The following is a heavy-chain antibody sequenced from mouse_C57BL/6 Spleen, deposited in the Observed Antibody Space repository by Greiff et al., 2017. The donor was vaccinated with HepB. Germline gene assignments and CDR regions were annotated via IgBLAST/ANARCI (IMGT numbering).Heavy chain of an antibody. CDR3: ARWVPTHFNY. D-gene: IGHD2-14*01. Sequence: VKLVESGAELVKPGASVKISCKASGYAFSSYWMNWVKQRPGKGLEWIGQIYPGDGDTNYNGKFKGKATLTADKSSSTAYMQLSSLTSEDSAVYFCARWVPTHFNYWGQGTTLTVSS. V-gene: IGHV1-80*01. CDR1: GYAFSSYW. CDR2: IYPGDGDT. J-gene: IGHJ2*01.